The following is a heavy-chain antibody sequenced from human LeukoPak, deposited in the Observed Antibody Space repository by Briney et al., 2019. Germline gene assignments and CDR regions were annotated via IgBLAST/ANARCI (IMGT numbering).Heavy chain of an antibody. CDR1: GGSFSGYY. V-gene: IGHV3-15*01. CDR3: TTDPYYYDSSGYLYYYYGMDV. CDR2: IKSKTDGGTT. J-gene: IGHJ6*02. D-gene: IGHD3-22*01. Sequence: ETLSLTCAVYGGSFSGYYWSWVRQAPGKGLEWVGRIKSKTDGGTTDYAAPVKGRFTISRDDSKNTLYLQMNSLKTEDTAVYYCTTDPYYYDSSGYLYYYYGMDVWGQGTTVTVSS.